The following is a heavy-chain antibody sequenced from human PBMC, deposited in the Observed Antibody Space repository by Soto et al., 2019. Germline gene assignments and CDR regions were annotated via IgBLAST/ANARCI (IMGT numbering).Heavy chain of an antibody. V-gene: IGHV3-15*01. CDR1: EFTFSNAW. CDR2: IKSKTDGGAT. J-gene: IGHJ4*02. CDR3: TTVTVVDVHSDY. Sequence: VQLVESGGGLVKPGGSLRLSCAASEFTFSNAWMSWVRQAPGKGLEWVGRIKSKTDGGATDYAAPVKGRFTISRDDSKNTLYLQMNSLKTEDTAVYYCTTVTVVDVHSDYWGQGTLVIVSS. D-gene: IGHD2-15*01.